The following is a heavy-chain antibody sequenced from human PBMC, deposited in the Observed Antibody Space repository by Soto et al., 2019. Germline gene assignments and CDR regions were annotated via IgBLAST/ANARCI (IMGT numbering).Heavy chain of an antibody. Sequence: EVHLVESGGGLVKPGGSLRLSCAASGFTFSSYSMNWVRQAPGKGLEWVSSISSTSSYIYYADSVRGRFTISRDNAKNSLYLQLNGLRAEDTAVYYFARAPSYFASWAQGTLVTVSS. V-gene: IGHV3-21*01. J-gene: IGHJ4*02. CDR2: ISSTSSYI. CDR1: GFTFSSYS. CDR3: ARAPSYFAS.